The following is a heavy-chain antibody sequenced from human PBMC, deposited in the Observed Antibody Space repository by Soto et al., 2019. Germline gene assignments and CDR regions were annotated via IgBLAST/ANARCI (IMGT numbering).Heavy chain of an antibody. CDR2: VSAYNGNT. J-gene: IGHJ4*02. D-gene: IGHD5-18*01. CDR1: GYTFTSYG. CDR3: ARDLRYGLCDY. Sequence: QVQLVQSGAEVKKPGASVKVSCKASGYTFTSYGISWVRQAPGQWLEWMGWVSAYNGNTKYPQKLQGRVTMTTDTSTSTAHMALRSLRSHDPAVYYCARDLRYGLCDYWGQGTLVTVSS. V-gene: IGHV1-18*01.